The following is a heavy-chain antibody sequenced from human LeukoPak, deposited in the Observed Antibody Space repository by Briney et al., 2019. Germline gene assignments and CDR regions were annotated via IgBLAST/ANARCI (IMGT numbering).Heavy chain of an antibody. Sequence: PSEILSLTCTVSGGSISNYYWSWIRQPPGKGPEWIGYIYYSGTTTYNPSLRSRVTISVDTSKNQFSLKLSSVTAADTAVYYCARDLEYCGGDCPTYWYFDLWGRGTLVTVSS. CDR2: IYYSGTT. CDR1: GGSISNYY. D-gene: IGHD2-21*02. CDR3: ARDLEYCGGDCPTYWYFDL. J-gene: IGHJ2*01. V-gene: IGHV4-59*01.